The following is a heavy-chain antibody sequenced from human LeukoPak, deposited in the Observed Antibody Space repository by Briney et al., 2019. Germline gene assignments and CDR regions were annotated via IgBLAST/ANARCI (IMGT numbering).Heavy chain of an antibody. CDR3: AKWVIGRNFDY. CDR1: GFTFRNYV. CDR2: ISGSSGDT. D-gene: IGHD3-16*02. Sequence: GGSLRLSCAASGFTFRNYVMNGVGKAPGGGLDWVSAISGSSGDTYYADSVKGRFSISRDNSKNTLYLQMNSLRAEDTAVYYCAKWVIGRNFDYWGQGTLVTVSS. J-gene: IGHJ4*02. V-gene: IGHV3-23*01.